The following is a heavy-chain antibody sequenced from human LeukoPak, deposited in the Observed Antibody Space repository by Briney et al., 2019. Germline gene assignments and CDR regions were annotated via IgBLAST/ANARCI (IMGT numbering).Heavy chain of an antibody. CDR1: GGSISSYY. V-gene: IGHV4-59*01. J-gene: IGHJ4*02. CDR2: IYYSGST. Sequence: ETLSLTCTVSGGSISSYYWSWIRQPPGKGLERIGYIYYSGSTNYNPSLKSRVTISVDTSKNQFSLKLSSVTAADTAVYYCARAGGYCSGGSCLPDYWGQGTLVTVSS. D-gene: IGHD2-15*01. CDR3: ARAGGYCSGGSCLPDY.